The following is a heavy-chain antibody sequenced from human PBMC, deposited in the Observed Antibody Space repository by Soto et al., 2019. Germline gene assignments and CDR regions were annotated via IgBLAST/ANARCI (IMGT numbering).Heavy chain of an antibody. CDR1: GFTFSGHT. CDR2: VSRSSSYI. CDR3: ARCMGFDGSGYAFFDS. D-gene: IGHD3-10*01. Sequence: GGSLRLSCAASGFTFSGHTINWVRQAPGKGLEWVSSVSRSSSYIYYADSVKGRFTASRDDAEKSLYLQMNSLRAEDTAIYYCARCMGFDGSGYAFFDSWGQGTQVTVSS. J-gene: IGHJ4*02. V-gene: IGHV3-21*01.